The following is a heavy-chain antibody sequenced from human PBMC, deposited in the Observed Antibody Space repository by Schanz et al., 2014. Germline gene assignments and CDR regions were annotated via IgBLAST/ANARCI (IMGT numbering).Heavy chain of an antibody. CDR2: ISGTTTYT. J-gene: IGHJ6*02. D-gene: IGHD2-15*01. CDR1: GFTFSDYY. CDR3: AKARRKSNCSGGRCFHCSYYGMDV. V-gene: IGHV3-11*03. Sequence: VQLLESGGGLVQPGGSLRLSCAASGFTFSDYYMSWIRQAPGKGLEWVSYISGTTTYTNYADSVKGRFTISRDNSKNILYLQMNSLRAEDTAVYYCAKARRKSNCSGGRCFHCSYYGMDVWGQGTTVTVSS.